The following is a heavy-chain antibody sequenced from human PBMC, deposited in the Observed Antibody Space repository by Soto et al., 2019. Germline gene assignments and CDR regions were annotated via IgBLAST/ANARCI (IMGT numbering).Heavy chain of an antibody. D-gene: IGHD3-3*01. Sequence: SETLSLTCTVSGGSISSYYWSWIRQPPGKGLEWIGYIYYSGSTNYNPSLKSRVTISVDTSKNQFSLKLSSVTAADTAVYYCARCLRYYDFWSGLGAYGMDVWGQGTTVTSP. CDR3: ARCLRYYDFWSGLGAYGMDV. CDR1: GGSISSYY. J-gene: IGHJ6*02. V-gene: IGHV4-59*01. CDR2: IYYSGST.